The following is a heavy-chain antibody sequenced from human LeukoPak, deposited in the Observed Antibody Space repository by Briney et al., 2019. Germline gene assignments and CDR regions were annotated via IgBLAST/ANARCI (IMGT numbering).Heavy chain of an antibody. V-gene: IGHV4-59*03. Sequence: PSETPSLTCTVSGRSISTYYWSWIRHPPGKGLEWLGYIFYCGSTNYKEYFKSRVTMSIDTTNNQSSLKLSSVTGADTAVDYCTGTYGSSSIDYWGQGALVPVSS. CDR3: TGTYGSSSIDY. CDR1: GRSISTYY. J-gene: IGHJ4*02. D-gene: IGHD6-6*01. CDR2: IFYCGST.